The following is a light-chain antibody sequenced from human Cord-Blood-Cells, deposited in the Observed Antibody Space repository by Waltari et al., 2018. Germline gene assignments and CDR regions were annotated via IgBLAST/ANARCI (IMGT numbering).Light chain of an antibody. V-gene: IGKV4-1*01. CDR3: QQYYSTPLT. CDR1: QSVLYSSNNKTY. CDR2: WAS. Sequence: DIVMTQYPDSLAVSLGERATINRKSSQSVLYSSNNKTYLAWYQQEPGQPPKLLIYWASTRESGVPDRFSGSGSGTDFTLTISSLQAEDVAVYYCQQYYSTPLTFGGGTKVEIK. J-gene: IGKJ4*01.